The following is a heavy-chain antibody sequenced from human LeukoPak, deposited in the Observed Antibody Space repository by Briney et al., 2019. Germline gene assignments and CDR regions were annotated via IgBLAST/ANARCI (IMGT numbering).Heavy chain of an antibody. CDR3: ARDGGYSGSYDY. Sequence: SETLSLTCAVYGGSFSGYYWSWIRQPAGKGLEWIGRIYTSGSTNYNPSLKSRVTMSVDTSKNQFSLKLSSVTAADTAVYYCARDGGYSGSYDYWGQGTLVTVSS. CDR1: GGSFSGYY. V-gene: IGHV4-4*07. J-gene: IGHJ4*02. CDR2: IYTSGST. D-gene: IGHD1-26*01.